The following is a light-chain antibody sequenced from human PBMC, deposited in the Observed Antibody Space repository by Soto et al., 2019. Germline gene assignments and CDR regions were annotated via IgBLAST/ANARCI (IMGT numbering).Light chain of an antibody. CDR3: QQYYNWRA. V-gene: IGKV3-15*01. CDR1: QSVSSN. CDR2: GAS. Sequence: EIVMTQSPATLSVSPGERATLSCRASQSVSSNLAWYQQKPGQSPRLLIYGASTRATGIPARFSGSGSGTEFTLTISSLQSEDFAVYYCQQYYNWRAFGQGTKVEFK. J-gene: IGKJ1*01.